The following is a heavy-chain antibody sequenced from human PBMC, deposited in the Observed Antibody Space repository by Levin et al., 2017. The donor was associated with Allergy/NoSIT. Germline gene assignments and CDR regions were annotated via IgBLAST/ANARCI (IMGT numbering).Heavy chain of an antibody. Sequence: PSETLSLTCAVSGGSMNSRDYYWSWIRQPPGKGLEWIGYIYYSGSTFYNPSLKSRLTISIDMSKNHFSLNLRSVTAADTAVYYCARVAVTHYSYAMDVWGKGTTVIVSS. CDR3: ARVAVTHYSYAMDV. CDR2: IYYSGST. CDR1: GGSMNSRDYY. V-gene: IGHV4-30-4*01. D-gene: IGHD4-17*01. J-gene: IGHJ6*04.